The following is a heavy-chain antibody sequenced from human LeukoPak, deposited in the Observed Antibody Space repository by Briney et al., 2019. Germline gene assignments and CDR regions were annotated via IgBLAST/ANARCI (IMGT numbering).Heavy chain of an antibody. Sequence: ASVKVSCKASGYTFTGYYMHWVRQAPGQGLEWMGWINPNSGGTNYAQKFQGRVTMTRDTSINTAYMEVSRLRSDDTAVYYCARTLTTATWDFWGQGTLVTVSS. V-gene: IGHV1-2*02. CDR1: GYTFTGYY. J-gene: IGHJ4*02. CDR3: ARTLTTATWDF. CDR2: INPNSGGT. D-gene: IGHD4-17*01.